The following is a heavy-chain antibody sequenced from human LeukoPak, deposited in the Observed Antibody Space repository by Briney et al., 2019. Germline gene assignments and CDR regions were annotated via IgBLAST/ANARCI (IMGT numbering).Heavy chain of an antibody. CDR3: ARRAGAYSHPYDY. D-gene: IGHD4/OR15-4a*01. CDR1: GFTFSSYG. V-gene: IGHV3-30*02. Sequence: GGSLRLSCAASGFTFSSYGMHWVRQAPGKGLEGVAFIRYDGSNKYYADSVKGRFTISRDNSKNTLYLQMNSLRAEDTAVYYCARRAGAYSHPYDYCGQGTLVTVSS. CDR2: IRYDGSNK. J-gene: IGHJ4*02.